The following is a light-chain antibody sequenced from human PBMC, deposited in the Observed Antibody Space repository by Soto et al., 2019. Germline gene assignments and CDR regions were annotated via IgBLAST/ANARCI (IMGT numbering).Light chain of an antibody. Sequence: QSVLTQPPSVSGAPGQRVTISCTGSSSNIGAGYDVHWYQQLPGTAPKLLIYGNSNRPSGVPDRFSGSKSGTSASLAITGLQAEEEADYYCQSYASSLSGPVVFGGGTKLTVL. V-gene: IGLV1-40*01. CDR1: SSNIGAGYD. J-gene: IGLJ2*01. CDR2: GNS. CDR3: QSYASSLSGPVV.